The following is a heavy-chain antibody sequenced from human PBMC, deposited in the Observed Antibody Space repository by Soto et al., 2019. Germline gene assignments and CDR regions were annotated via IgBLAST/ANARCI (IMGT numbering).Heavy chain of an antibody. CDR2: IDPIYSYT. CDR3: ARRGEDSSGYYVGSIET. CDR1: RYRFTSYW. Sequence: GESLKISCTGSRYRFTSYWIRWVRHMPGTGLEWMGRIDPIYSYTHYSPSFEDLVTISADKSLSNAYLQWSSLKGSDTARYYCARRGEDSSGYYVGSIETWGQGTLVTVSS. J-gene: IGHJ5*02. D-gene: IGHD3-22*01. V-gene: IGHV5-10-1*01.